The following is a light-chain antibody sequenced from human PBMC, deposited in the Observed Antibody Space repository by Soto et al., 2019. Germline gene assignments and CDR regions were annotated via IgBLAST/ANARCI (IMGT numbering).Light chain of an antibody. CDR1: NIGSKS. J-gene: IGLJ2*01. Sequence: SYELTQPPSVSVAPGETARITCGGNNIGSKSVHWYQQKPGQAPVLVIYYDSDRPSGIPERFSGSNSGNAATLTIGRVEAGDEADYYCQVWDSSSGVFGGGTKLTVL. CDR2: YDS. CDR3: QVWDSSSGV. V-gene: IGLV3-21*04.